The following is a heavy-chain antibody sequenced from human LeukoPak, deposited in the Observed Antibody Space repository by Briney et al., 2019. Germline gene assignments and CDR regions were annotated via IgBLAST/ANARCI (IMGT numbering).Heavy chain of an antibody. Sequence: SETLSLTCTVSGGSVNNYFWSWIRQPPGGGLEGIGYIYDSGSTNYIPSLQSRVTISIDTSKNQFALRLTSVTAADTAVYYCARGRGAARFPMDVWGQGTTVTVSS. CDR3: ARGRGAARFPMDV. J-gene: IGHJ6*02. CDR2: IYDSGST. CDR1: GGSVNNYF. V-gene: IGHV4-59*02. D-gene: IGHD6-6*01.